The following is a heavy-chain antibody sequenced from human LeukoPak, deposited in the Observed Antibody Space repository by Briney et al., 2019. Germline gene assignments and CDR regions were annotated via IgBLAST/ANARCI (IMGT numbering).Heavy chain of an antibody. D-gene: IGHD2-2*01. Sequence: ASVKVSCKVSGYTLTELSIHWVRQAPGKGLEWMGGEDGGPIYAQKFQGRDTMTEDTSTDTAYMDVSSLRSEDTAVYYCAREWASTRYCSSTSCERYFQHWGQGTLVTVSS. CDR3: AREWASTRYCSSTSCERYFQH. V-gene: IGHV1-24*01. J-gene: IGHJ1*01. CDR2: EDGGP. CDR1: GYTLTELS.